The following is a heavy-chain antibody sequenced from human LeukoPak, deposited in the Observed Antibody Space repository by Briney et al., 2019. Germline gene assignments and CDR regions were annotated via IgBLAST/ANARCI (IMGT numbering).Heavy chain of an antibody. CDR2: INPNSGGT. CDR3: ARGIAAAGTGVPGDY. D-gene: IGHD6-13*01. J-gene: IGHJ4*02. V-gene: IGHV1-2*02. Sequence: GASVKVSCKASGYTFTSYDINWVRQATGQGLEWMGWINPNSGGTNYAQKFQGRVTMTRDTSISTAYMELSRLRSDDTAVYYCARGIAAAGTGVPGDYWGQGTLVTVSS. CDR1: GYTFTSYD.